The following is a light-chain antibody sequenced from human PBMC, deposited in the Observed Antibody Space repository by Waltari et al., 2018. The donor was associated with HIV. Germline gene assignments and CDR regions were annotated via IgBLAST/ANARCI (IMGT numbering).Light chain of an antibody. V-gene: IGLV2-14*03. Sequence: SALTQPASVSGSPGQSITISCTGASSEFRNYNYVSWYQHHPGKAPRLLIYDVTNRPSGVSHRFSGSKSGDTASLIISGLQAEDEADYFCAAYIGPWVFGGGTRLTV. CDR1: SSEFRNYNY. CDR3: AAYIGPWV. CDR2: DVT. J-gene: IGLJ3*02.